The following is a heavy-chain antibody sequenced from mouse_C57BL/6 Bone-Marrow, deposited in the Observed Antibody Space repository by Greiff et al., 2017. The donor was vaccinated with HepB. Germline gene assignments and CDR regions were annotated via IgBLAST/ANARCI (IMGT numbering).Heavy chain of an antibody. CDR1: GYTFTDYE. Sequence: VQVVESGAELVRPGASVTLSCKASGYTFTDYEMHWVKQTPVHGLEWIGAIDPETGGTAYNQKFKGKAILTADKSSSTAYMELRSLTSEDSAVYYCTRTLWLRRGYFDYWGQGTTLTVSS. D-gene: IGHD2-2*01. V-gene: IGHV1-15*01. J-gene: IGHJ2*01. CDR3: TRTLWLRRGYFDY. CDR2: IDPETGGT.